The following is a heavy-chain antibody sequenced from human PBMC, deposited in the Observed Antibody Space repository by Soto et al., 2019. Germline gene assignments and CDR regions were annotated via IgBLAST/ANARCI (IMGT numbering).Heavy chain of an antibody. CDR3: ARSALGVVAATLLLYY. D-gene: IGHD2-15*01. Sequence: ASVKVSCKASGYTFTSYGISWVRQAPGQGLEWMGWISAYNGNTNYAQKLQGRVTMTTDTSTSTAYMELRSLRSDDTAVYYCARSALGVVAATLLLYYPGQGTPDTGSS. CDR2: ISAYNGNT. CDR1: GYTFTSYG. J-gene: IGHJ4*02. V-gene: IGHV1-18*01.